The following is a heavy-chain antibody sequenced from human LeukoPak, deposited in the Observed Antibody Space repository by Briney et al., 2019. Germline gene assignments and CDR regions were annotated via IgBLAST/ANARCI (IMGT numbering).Heavy chain of an antibody. CDR2: IYYSGST. V-gene: IGHV4-39*07. D-gene: IGHD3-10*01. CDR1: GGSISGSSYY. CDR3: ARTLSQRFGNPYYFDY. J-gene: IGHJ4*02. Sequence: SETLSLTCTVSGGSISGSSYYWGWIRQPPGKGLEWIGSIYYSGSTNYNPSLKSRVTISVDTSKNQFSLKLSSVTAADTAVYYCARTLSQRFGNPYYFDYWGQGTLVTVSS.